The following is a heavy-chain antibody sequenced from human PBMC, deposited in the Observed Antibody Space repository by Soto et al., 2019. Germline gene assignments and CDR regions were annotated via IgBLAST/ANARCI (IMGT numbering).Heavy chain of an antibody. CDR2: VSGGGDTT. V-gene: IGHV3-23*01. D-gene: IGHD3-16*01. Sequence: EVQLLESGGGLVQPGGSLRLSCAASGFTFNNYAMTWVRQAPGKGLEWVSAVSGGGDTTSYADSVKGRFTVSRDGSKNTLYLQMSSLRAEDTALYYCATGRGGWGSTPPRVDFWGQGTLVTVSS. CDR3: ATGRGGWGSTPPRVDF. CDR1: GFTFNNYA. J-gene: IGHJ4*02.